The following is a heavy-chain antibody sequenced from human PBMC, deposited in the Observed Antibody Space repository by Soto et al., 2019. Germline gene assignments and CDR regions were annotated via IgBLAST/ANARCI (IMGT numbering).Heavy chain of an antibody. CDR3: ARGRGGSYGGNSAHFDI. CDR1: GFTFSGFG. J-gene: IGHJ3*02. Sequence: QVQLVESGGGVVQPGTSLRLSCEASGFTFSGFGMHWVRQAPGKGLEWVAVIWYDGSKKYYADCVKGRFTISRDNSNNALYLKMNSLRAEDTAVYYCARGRGGSYGGNSAHFDIWGQGTLVTVSS. D-gene: IGHD4-17*01. V-gene: IGHV3-33*01. CDR2: IWYDGSKK.